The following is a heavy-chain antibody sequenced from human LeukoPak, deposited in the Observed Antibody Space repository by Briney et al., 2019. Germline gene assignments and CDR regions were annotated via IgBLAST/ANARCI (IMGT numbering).Heavy chain of an antibody. Sequence: GGSLRLSCAASGFTFSSYATSWVRQAPGKGLEWVSAISGSGGSTYYADSVKGRFTISRDNSKNTLYLQMNSLRAEDTAVYYCAKALSGWLYYFDYWGQGTLVTVSS. CDR3: AKALSGWLYYFDY. J-gene: IGHJ4*02. V-gene: IGHV3-23*01. D-gene: IGHD6-19*01. CDR2: ISGSGGST. CDR1: GFTFSSYA.